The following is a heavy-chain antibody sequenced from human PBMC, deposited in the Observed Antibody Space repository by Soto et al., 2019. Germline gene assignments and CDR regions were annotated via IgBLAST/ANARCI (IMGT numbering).Heavy chain of an antibody. D-gene: IGHD3-10*01. V-gene: IGHV4-34*01. CDR1: RGSFSGSY. J-gene: IGHJ4*02. CDR3: ARMYGSGRWASFDY. CDR2: INHSGST. Sequence: QVQLQQWGAGLLKPSETLSLTCGVYRGSFSGSYWSWIRQPPGKRLEWMGEINHSGSTNYNPSLKCGVTISIDTSKTRFSLNRSCGVAADSAVYDGARMYGSGRWASFDYWGQGTLVTVSS.